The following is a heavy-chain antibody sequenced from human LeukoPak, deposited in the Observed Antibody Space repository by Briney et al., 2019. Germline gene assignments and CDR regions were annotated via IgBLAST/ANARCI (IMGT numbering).Heavy chain of an antibody. J-gene: IGHJ4*02. CDR2: IRYDGSNK. CDR1: GFTFSSYG. D-gene: IGHD2-2*01. CDR3: AKDISLLRVVPAAIDY. Sequence: GGSLRLSCTASGFTFSSYGMHWVRQAPGKGLEGVAFIRYDGSNKYYADSVKGRFTISRDNSKNTLYLQMNSLRAEDTAVYYCAKDISLLRVVPAAIDYWGQGTLVTVSS. V-gene: IGHV3-30*02.